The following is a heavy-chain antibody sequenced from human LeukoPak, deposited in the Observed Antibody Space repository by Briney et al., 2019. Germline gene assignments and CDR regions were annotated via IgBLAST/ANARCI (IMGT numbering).Heavy chain of an antibody. Sequence: PSETLSLTCAVYGGSFSGYYWSWIRQPAGKGLEWRGEINHSGSTNYNPSLKSRVTISVDTSKNQFSLKLSSVTAADTAVYYCARDPHYYGSGSSGDYWGQGTLVTVSS. D-gene: IGHD3-10*01. J-gene: IGHJ4*02. CDR2: INHSGST. V-gene: IGHV4-34*01. CDR3: ARDPHYYGSGSSGDY. CDR1: GGSFSGYY.